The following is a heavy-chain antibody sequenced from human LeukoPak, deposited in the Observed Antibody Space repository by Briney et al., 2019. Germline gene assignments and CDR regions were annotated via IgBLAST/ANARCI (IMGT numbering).Heavy chain of an antibody. CDR1: GFTFSGSA. Sequence: GGSLRLSCAASGFTFSGSAMHWVRQASGKGLEWVGRIRSKANSYATAYAASVKGRFTISRDDSKNTAYLQMNSLKTEDTAVYYCTVNYCSGGSCYMLWGQGTLVTVSS. D-gene: IGHD2-15*01. V-gene: IGHV3-73*01. CDR3: TVNYCSGGSCYML. J-gene: IGHJ4*02. CDR2: IRSKANSYAT.